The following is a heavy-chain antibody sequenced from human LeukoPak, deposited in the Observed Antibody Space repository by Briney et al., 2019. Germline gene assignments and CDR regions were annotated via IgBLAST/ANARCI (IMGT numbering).Heavy chain of an antibody. Sequence: PSETLSLTCTVSGGSISSSSYYWGWIRQPPGKGLEWIGSIYYSGSTYYNPSLKSRVTISVDTSKNQFSLKLSSVTAADTAVYYCARDRYGDPYFDYWGQGTLVTVSS. D-gene: IGHD4-17*01. CDR1: GGSISSSSYY. CDR2: IYYSGST. V-gene: IGHV4-39*07. CDR3: ARDRYGDPYFDY. J-gene: IGHJ4*02.